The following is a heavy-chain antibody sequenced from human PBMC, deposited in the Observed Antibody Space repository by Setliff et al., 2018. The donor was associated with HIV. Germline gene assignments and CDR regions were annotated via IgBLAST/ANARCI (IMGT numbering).Heavy chain of an antibody. CDR1: GFTFDSYA. J-gene: IGHJ4*02. Sequence: GGSLRLSCAASGFTFDSYAMHWVRQAPGKGLEWVAVIWYDGRNEYYADSVKGRFTISRDNSKNTLYLQMNSLRAEDTAVYYCAKDRSEITIFGVIISHWGQRSLVTVSS. CDR2: IWYDGRNE. D-gene: IGHD3-3*01. CDR3: AKDRSEITIFGVIISH. V-gene: IGHV3-33*06.